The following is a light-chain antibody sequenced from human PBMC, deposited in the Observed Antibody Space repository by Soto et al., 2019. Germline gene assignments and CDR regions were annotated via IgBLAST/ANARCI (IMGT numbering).Light chain of an antibody. V-gene: IGLV2-14*01. CDR3: SSYTSSSTYV. CDR1: SSDVGAYNF. J-gene: IGLJ1*01. Sequence: QSALTQPASVSGSPGQSITISCTGSSSDVGAYNFVSWYQHHPGKAPKLILYEVTTRPSGVSSRFSGSKSGNTASLTISGLQADDEASYYCSSYTSSSTYVFGTGTKLTVL. CDR2: EVT.